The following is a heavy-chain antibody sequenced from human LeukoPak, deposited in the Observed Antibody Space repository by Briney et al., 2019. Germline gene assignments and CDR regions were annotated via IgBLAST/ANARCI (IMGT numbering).Heavy chain of an antibody. CDR1: GFSFSNAW. Sequence: PGGSLRLSCATSGFSFSNAWMNWVRQAPGKGLEWVSAISGSGGSTYYADSVKGRFTISRDNAKNSLYLQMNSLRAEDTAVYYCAREHDDSSGYSDAFDIWGQGTMVTVSS. J-gene: IGHJ3*02. V-gene: IGHV3-21*01. CDR3: AREHDDSSGYSDAFDI. D-gene: IGHD3-22*01. CDR2: ISGSGGST.